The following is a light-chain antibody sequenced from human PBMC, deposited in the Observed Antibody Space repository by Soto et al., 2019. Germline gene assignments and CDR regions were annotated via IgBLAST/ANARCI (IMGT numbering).Light chain of an antibody. CDR3: QQYYTYSSLT. CDR1: QSISSW. CDR2: DAS. J-gene: IGKJ4*01. Sequence: DIQMTQSPSTLSASVGDRVTITCRASQSISSWLAWYQQKLGRAPRLLIYDASSLESGVPSRFSGSGYGTEFTLTITSLHPDDSATYYCQQYYTYSSLTFGGGTKVEIK. V-gene: IGKV1-5*01.